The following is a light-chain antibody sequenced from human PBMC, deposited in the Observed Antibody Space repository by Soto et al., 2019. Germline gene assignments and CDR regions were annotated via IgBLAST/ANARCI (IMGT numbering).Light chain of an antibody. J-gene: IGKJ1*01. CDR2: KAS. CDR1: QSISSW. V-gene: IGKV1-5*03. CDR3: QQYDLYPWT. Sequence: DIQMTQSPSTLSASVGDRVTITCRASQSISSWLAWYQQKPGKAPKLLFYKASSLETGVPSRFSGSGSGTEFTLTISSLQPDDFGTYYCQQYDLYPWTSGQGTKVEI.